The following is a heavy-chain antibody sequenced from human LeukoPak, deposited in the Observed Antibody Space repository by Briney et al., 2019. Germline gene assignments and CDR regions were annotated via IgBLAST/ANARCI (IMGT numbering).Heavy chain of an antibody. CDR1: GGSITSTNY. CDR2: VNLQGST. D-gene: IGHD1-26*01. V-gene: IGHV4-4*02. J-gene: IGHJ4*02. Sequence: SGTLSLTCGVSGGSITSTNYWTWVRQPPGKGLEWIGEVNLQGSTNYNPSLMGRVAISVDMSENHISLQLTSVTAADTAVYYCARAEQEIVGATTLDYWGQGTLVTVSS. CDR3: ARAEQEIVGATTLDY.